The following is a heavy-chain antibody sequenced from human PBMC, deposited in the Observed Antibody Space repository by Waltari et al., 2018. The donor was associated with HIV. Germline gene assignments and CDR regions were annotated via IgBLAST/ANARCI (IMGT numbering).Heavy chain of an antibody. Sequence: QVQLVQSGAEVKKPGSSVKVSCKASGGTFSSYAISWVRQAPGQGLEWIGGIIPIFGTANYEQKVQGRVTITADGATSTAYMELSSLRSEDTAVYYCARGFRELYWFDPWGQGTLVTVSS. CDR1: GGTFSSYA. J-gene: IGHJ5*02. D-gene: IGHD3-10*01. CDR2: IIPIFGTA. CDR3: ARGFRELYWFDP. V-gene: IGHV1-69*01.